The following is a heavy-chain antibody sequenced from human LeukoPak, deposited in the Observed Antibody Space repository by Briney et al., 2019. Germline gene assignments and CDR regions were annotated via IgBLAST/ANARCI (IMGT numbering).Heavy chain of an antibody. CDR1: GGSINSHY. Sequence: SGALSLTCAVSGGSINSHYWGWIRQPPGKGLQWIGDIYYTGKINYNPSLKSRGTISTDTSKNQFSLRLTSVTAADTAVYYCARAEKAVTGTLDSWGQGTLITVSS. D-gene: IGHD6-19*01. V-gene: IGHV4-59*11. CDR2: IYYTGKI. J-gene: IGHJ4*02. CDR3: ARAEKAVTGTLDS.